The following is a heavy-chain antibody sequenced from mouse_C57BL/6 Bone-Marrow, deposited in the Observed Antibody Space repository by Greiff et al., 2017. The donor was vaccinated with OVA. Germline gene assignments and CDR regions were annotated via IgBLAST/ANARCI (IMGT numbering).Heavy chain of an antibody. CDR3: TRKRFTPEVWFAY. D-gene: IGHD2-12*01. V-gene: IGHV1-15*01. CDR1: GYTFTDYE. CDR2: IDPETGGT. Sequence: ESGAELVRPGASVTLSCKASGYTFTDYEMHWVKQTPVHGLEWIGAIDPETGGTAYNQKFKGKAILTADKSSSTAYMELRSLTSEDSAVYYCTRKRFTPEVWFAYWGQGTLVTVSA. J-gene: IGHJ3*01.